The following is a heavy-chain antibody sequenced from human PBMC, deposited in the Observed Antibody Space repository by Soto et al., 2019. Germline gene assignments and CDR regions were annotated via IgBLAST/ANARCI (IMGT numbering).Heavy chain of an antibody. V-gene: IGHV3-48*02. CDR3: ASRVALEIYSGYDPELADV. J-gene: IGHJ6*02. Sequence: GGSLRLSCAASGFTFSSYSMNWVRQAPGKGLEWVSYISSSSSTIYYADSVKGRFTISRDNAKNSLYLQMNSLRDEDTAVYYCASRVALEIYSGYDPELADVWGQGTTVTVSS. CDR1: GFTFSSYS. CDR2: ISSSSSTI. D-gene: IGHD5-12*01.